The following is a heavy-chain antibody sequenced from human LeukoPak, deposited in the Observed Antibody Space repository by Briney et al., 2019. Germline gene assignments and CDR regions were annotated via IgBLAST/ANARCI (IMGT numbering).Heavy chain of an antibody. CDR1: GGSISSGSYY. V-gene: IGHV4-61*02. CDR2: IYTSGST. D-gene: IGHD3-22*01. Sequence: SETLSLTCTVSGGSISSGSYYWSWIRQPAGKGLEWIGRIYTSGSTNYNPSHRSRVTISVDTSKNQFSLKLSSVTAADTAVYYCARTSSGVSDGMDVWGQGTTVTVSS. CDR3: ARTSSGVSDGMDV. J-gene: IGHJ6*02.